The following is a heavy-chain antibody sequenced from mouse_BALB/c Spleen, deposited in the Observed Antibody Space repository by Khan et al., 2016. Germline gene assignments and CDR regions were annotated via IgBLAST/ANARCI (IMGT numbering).Heavy chain of an antibody. V-gene: IGHV1-11*01. CDR1: GYTFTDHI. J-gene: IGHJ4*01. Sequence: VQLQESGAELASPGASVTLSCKASGYTFTDHIMNWVKKRPGQGLEWIGRIYPVSGETNYNQKFMGKATFSVDRSSSTVYMVLNSLTSEDPAVYYCARSTMGTYYAMDYWGQGTSVIVSS. CDR2: IYPVSGET. D-gene: IGHD2-14*01. CDR3: ARSTMGTYYAMDY.